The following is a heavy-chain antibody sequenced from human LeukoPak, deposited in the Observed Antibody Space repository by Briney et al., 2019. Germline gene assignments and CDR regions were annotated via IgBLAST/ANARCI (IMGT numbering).Heavy chain of an antibody. D-gene: IGHD2-15*01. Sequence: GGSLRLSCAASGFDFSGFYMHWVRQASGRGLEWVGLIRSKPSSYTTVYAASVKGRFTISRDDSKNTAYLQMNSLKAEDTAVYYCTRQDCSGGSCSYVDYWGQGTLVTVSP. CDR2: IRSKPSSYTT. CDR1: GFDFSGFY. CDR3: TRQDCSGGSCSYVDY. V-gene: IGHV3-73*01. J-gene: IGHJ4*02.